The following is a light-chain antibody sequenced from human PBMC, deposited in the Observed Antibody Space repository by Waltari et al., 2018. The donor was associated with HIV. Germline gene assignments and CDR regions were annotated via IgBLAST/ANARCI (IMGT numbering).Light chain of an antibody. Sequence: EIVMTQSPATLSVSAGESVTLSCRASQSVSINVAWYQQRPGQGPRLLIYRASTRATNVPARFSGGGSGTEFTLSISSLQSEDFAVYYWQQYHNWPPYTFGQGTKLELK. CDR3: QQYHNWPPYT. CDR1: QSVSIN. J-gene: IGKJ2*01. CDR2: RAS. V-gene: IGKV3-15*01.